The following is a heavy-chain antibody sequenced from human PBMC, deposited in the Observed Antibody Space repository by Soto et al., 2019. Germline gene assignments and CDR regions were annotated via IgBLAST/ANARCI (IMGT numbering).Heavy chain of an antibody. CDR3: ARGAARLYSNYAWYYYYGMDV. D-gene: IGHD4-4*01. V-gene: IGHV1-8*01. Sequence: GASVKVSCKASGYTFTSYDINWVRQATRQGLEWMGWMNPNSGNTGYAQKFQGRVTMTRNTSISTAYMELSSLRSEDTAVYYCARGAARLYSNYAWYYYYGMDVWGQGTTVTSP. J-gene: IGHJ6*02. CDR2: MNPNSGNT. CDR1: GYTFTSYD.